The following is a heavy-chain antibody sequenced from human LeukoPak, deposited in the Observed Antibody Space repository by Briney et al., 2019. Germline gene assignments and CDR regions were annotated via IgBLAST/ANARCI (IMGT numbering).Heavy chain of an antibody. V-gene: IGHV3-21*01. D-gene: IGHD6-19*01. CDR2: ISSSSSYI. Sequence: PGGSLRLSCAASGFTFSSYSMNWVRQAPGKGLEWVSSISSSSSYIYYADSVKGRFTISRDNAKNSLYLQMNSLRAEDTAVYYCARIASSSGQEYYLDYWGQGTLVTVSS. CDR3: ARIASSSGQEYYLDY. CDR1: GFTFSSYS. J-gene: IGHJ4*02.